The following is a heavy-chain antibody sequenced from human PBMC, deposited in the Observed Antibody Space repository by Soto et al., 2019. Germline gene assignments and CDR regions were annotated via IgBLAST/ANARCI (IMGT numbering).Heavy chain of an antibody. D-gene: IGHD3-3*01. CDR2: ISWDSGSI. Sequence: GGSLRLSCAASGFTFDDYAMHWVRQAPGKCLEWVSGISWDSGSIGYADSVKGRFTISRDNAKNALYLQMNSLRAEDTAFYYCAKIGLRFLLSKGFDMWGQGTMVTVSS. CDR3: AKIGLRFLLSKGFDM. V-gene: IGHV3-9*01. J-gene: IGHJ3*02. CDR1: GFTFDDYA.